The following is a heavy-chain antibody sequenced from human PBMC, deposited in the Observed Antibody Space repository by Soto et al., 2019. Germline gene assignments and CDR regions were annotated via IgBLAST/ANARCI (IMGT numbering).Heavy chain of an antibody. CDR3: ASGVCVRLSGGSSYPLSYYYYMDV. V-gene: IGHV1-69*06. D-gene: IGHD2-15*01. CDR1: GGTFSSYA. Sequence: SVKVSCKASGGTFSSYAISWVRQAPGQGLEWMGGIIPIFGTANYAQKFQGRVTITADKSTSTAYMELSSLRSEDTAVYYCASGVCVRLSGGSSYPLSYYYYMDVWGKGTTVTVSS. J-gene: IGHJ6*03. CDR2: IIPIFGTA.